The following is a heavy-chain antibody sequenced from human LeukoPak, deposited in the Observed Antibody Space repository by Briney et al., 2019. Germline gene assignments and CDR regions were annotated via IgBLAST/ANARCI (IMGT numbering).Heavy chain of an antibody. J-gene: IGHJ4*02. CDR2: ISGSGSGT. Sequence: GGSLRLSCAASGFTFSSYAMSWVRQAPGKGLEWASAISGSGSGTYYADSVKGRFTIPRDNSKNRLYLQMSSLRAEDTALYYCAKXDSSGXYALDHWGQXXXXXVSS. CDR3: AKXDSSGXYALDH. CDR1: GFTFSSYA. D-gene: IGHD3-22*01. V-gene: IGHV3-23*01.